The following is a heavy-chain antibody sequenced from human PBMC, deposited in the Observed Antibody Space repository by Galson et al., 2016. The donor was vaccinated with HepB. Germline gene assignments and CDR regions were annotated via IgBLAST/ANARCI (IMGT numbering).Heavy chain of an antibody. D-gene: IGHD5-18*01. Sequence: SLRLSCAASGFTVSDNYMTWVRQAPGKGLEWVSLIYSAGATYYADSVKGRFTISRDNSKNTLSLPMNSLRAEDTAVYYCARGQRYSYLYGMDVWGQGTTVTVSS. CDR2: IYSAGAT. J-gene: IGHJ6*02. V-gene: IGHV3-53*01. CDR1: GFTVSDNY. CDR3: ARGQRYSYLYGMDV.